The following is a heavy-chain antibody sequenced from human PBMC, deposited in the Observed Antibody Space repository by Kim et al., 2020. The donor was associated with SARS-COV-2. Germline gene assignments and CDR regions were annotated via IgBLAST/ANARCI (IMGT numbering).Heavy chain of an antibody. V-gene: IGHV1-2*06. CDR3: AKEYDVLPHYDILGERNWFDP. CDR1: GYTFTDYS. D-gene: IGHD3-9*01. Sequence: ASVKVSCKASGYTFTDYSIHWLRQAPGQRLEWMGRIHPSDGRPKYAQNFTGRVTMTSDTSISTAYLDLISLRSEDTAVYYCAKEYDVLPHYDILGERNWFDPWGQGTLVSVS. J-gene: IGHJ5*02. CDR2: IHPSDGRP.